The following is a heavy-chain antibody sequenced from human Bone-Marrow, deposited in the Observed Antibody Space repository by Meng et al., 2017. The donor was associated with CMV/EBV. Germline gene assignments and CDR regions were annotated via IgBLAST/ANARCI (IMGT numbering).Heavy chain of an antibody. J-gene: IGHJ4*02. D-gene: IGHD3-16*01. V-gene: IGHV3-30-3*01. CDR3: ARDLGTKGNIETIDY. Sequence: GFNFSSYAMHWVRQDPGKGLEWGAVISYDGSNKYYADAVKGRFTISRDNSKNTLYLQMNSLRAEDTAVYYCARDLGTKGNIETIDYWGQGTLVTVSS. CDR2: ISYDGSNK. CDR1: GFNFSSYA.